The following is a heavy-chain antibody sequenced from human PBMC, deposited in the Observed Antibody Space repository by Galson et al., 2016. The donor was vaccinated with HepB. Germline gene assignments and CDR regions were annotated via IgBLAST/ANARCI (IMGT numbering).Heavy chain of an antibody. J-gene: IGHJ4*02. CDR2: LSGTGDSR. Sequence: SLRLSGAASGFTFSTHAMSWVRQAPGTGLEWVSALSGTGDSRDYAASVKGRFTIPRDTPENTGHLQMDSLRAEDSALYYCATSNSYGYVHWGQGALVTVSS. D-gene: IGHD5-18*01. V-gene: IGHV3-23*01. CDR1: GFTFSTHA. CDR3: ATSNSYGYVH.